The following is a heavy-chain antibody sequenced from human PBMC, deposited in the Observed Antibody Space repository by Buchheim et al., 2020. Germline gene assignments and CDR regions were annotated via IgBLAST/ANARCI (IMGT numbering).Heavy chain of an antibody. V-gene: IGHV3-30*03. CDR2: ISFDGSNK. J-gene: IGHJ6*02. Sequence: QVHLVESGGGVVQPGRSLRLSCAASGFSFSDYGMHWVRRAPGKGLEWVASISFDGSNKYYPDSVKGRLTISRATSKNTLVLQMNSLRAEDTAVYYCVTSMCIGGICYRGIYHYYGMDVWGQGTT. D-gene: IGHD2-15*01. CDR3: VTSMCIGGICYRGIYHYYGMDV. CDR1: GFSFSDYG.